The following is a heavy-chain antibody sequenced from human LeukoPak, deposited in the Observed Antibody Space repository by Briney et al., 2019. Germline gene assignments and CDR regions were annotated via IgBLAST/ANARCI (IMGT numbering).Heavy chain of an antibody. CDR2: INHSGST. CDR3: ARGRKTRYGSGSSWAYGMDV. J-gene: IGHJ6*02. D-gene: IGHD3-10*01. Sequence: SETLSLTRAVYGGSFSGYYWSWIRPPPGKGLEWIGEINHSGSTNYNPSLKSRVTISVDTSKNQFSLKLSSVTAADTAVYYCARGRKTRYGSGSSWAYGMDVWGQGTTVTVSS. CDR1: GGSFSGYY. V-gene: IGHV4-34*01.